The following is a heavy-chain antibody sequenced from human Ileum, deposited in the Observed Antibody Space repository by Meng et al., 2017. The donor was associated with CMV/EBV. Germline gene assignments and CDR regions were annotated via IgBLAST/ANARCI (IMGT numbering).Heavy chain of an antibody. CDR3: ATNSEDY. J-gene: IGHJ4*02. CDR1: GGSFSDYY. V-gene: IGHV4-34*01. D-gene: IGHD4-23*01. Sequence: QVQLQQWGAGLLKPSVTLSLTCAVYGGSFSDYYWIWIRQSPGKGLEWIGEVHHSGITNYNPSLKSRVTISVDTSKNQFFLKLTSVTAADTGLYYCATNSEDYWGQGTLVTVSS. CDR2: VHHSGIT.